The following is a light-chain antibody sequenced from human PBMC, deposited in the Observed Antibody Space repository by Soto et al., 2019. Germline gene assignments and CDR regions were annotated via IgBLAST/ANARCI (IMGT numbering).Light chain of an antibody. CDR2: GAS. CDR1: QSVSSY. J-gene: IGKJ5*01. V-gene: IGKV3-15*01. CDR3: QQYNNWPPIT. Sequence: IVRLQSTATLSVSPGERATLSCRASQSVSSYLAWYQQKPGQSPRLLIYGASTRATGIPARFSGSGSGTEFTLTISSLQSEDFAVYYCQQYNNWPPITFGQGTRLEIK.